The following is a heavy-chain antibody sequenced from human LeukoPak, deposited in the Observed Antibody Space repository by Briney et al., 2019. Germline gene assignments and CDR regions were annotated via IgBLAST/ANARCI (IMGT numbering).Heavy chain of an antibody. Sequence: AGGSLTLSCAASGFTFNSYAMTWVRQAPGKGLEWVSSITGSGGSTYYVDSEKGRFTISRDNAKNSLYLQMNSLRAEDTALYYCAKDWESYYYGMDVWGQGTTVTVSS. J-gene: IGHJ6*02. D-gene: IGHD3-16*01. CDR3: AKDWESYYYGMDV. V-gene: IGHV3-23*01. CDR1: GFTFNSYA. CDR2: ITGSGGST.